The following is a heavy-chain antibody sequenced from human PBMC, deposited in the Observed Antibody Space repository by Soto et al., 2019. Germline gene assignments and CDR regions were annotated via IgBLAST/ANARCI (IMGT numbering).Heavy chain of an antibody. J-gene: IGHJ6*03. V-gene: IGHV3-64*01. CDR2: ISSNGVGT. D-gene: IGHD6-6*01. Sequence: EVQLAESGGGLAQPGGSLRLSCAASGFTLSGYAMDWVRQAPGKGLEYVSGISSNGVGTYYANSVQGRFTISRDNSKNTVSLQMGSLGPEDMAVYYCARRARPDFYYMDVWGKGTTVTVSS. CDR3: ARRARPDFYYMDV. CDR1: GFTLSGYA.